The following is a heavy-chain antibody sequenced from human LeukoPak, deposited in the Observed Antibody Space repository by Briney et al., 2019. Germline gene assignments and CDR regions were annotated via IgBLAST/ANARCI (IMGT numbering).Heavy chain of an antibody. CDR2: FDGNGPNT. D-gene: IGHD2-8*02. V-gene: IGHV3-23*01. Sequence: GGSLRLSCAASGFTFSSFAMTWVRQAPEKGLEWVSGFDGNGPNTYYADSVKGRWTISRDNSRNTLYLEMNSLRPEDTAIYYCAKPRTTGLGWAQFDYWGQGPLVTVSS. J-gene: IGHJ4*02. CDR3: AKPRTTGLGWAQFDY. CDR1: GFTFSSFA.